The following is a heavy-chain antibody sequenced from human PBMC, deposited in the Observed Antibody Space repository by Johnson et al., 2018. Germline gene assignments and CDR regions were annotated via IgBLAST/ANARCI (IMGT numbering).Heavy chain of an antibody. CDR2: IYYSGST. V-gene: IGHV4-59*01. D-gene: IGHD3-10*01. CDR3: AGDYGRITRVRGVTGYYYGMDG. J-gene: IGHJ6*02. CDR1: GGSISSYY. Sequence: QVQLQESGPGLVKPSETLSLTCTVSGGSISSYYWSWIRQPPGKGLEWIGYIYYSGSTNYNPSLKSRVTISVDTSKNQFSLTLGSVTAADTAVYYCAGDYGRITRVRGVTGYYYGMDGWGQGTTVTVSS.